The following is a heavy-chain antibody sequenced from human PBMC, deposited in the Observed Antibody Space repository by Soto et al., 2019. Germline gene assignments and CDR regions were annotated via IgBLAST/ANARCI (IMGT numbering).Heavy chain of an antibody. V-gene: IGHV1-3*01. CDR1: GYTLTTYA. J-gene: IGHJ6*02. CDR3: ARADCSSNSCYFYYGMDV. Sequence: GASVKVSCKASGYTLTTYAMHWVRQAPGQRLEWMGWINGGNGNTKYSQRFQGRVTITRDTSASTDYMELSSLTSEDTAVYYCARADCSSNSCYFYYGMDVWGQGTTVTVSS. CDR2: INGGNGNT. D-gene: IGHD2-2*01.